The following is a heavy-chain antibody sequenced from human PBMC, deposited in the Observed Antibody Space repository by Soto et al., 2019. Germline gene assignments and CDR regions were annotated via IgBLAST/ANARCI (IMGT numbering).Heavy chain of an antibody. CDR3: ARDRIIFNAFDI. CDR1: GFTFSSYS. V-gene: IGHV3-48*04. CDR2: ISSSSSTI. Sequence: GGSLRLSCAASGFTFSSYSMNWVRQAPGKGLEWVSYISSSSSTIYYADSVKGRFTISRDNAKNSLYLQMNSLRAEDTAVYYCARDRIIFNAFDIWGQGTMVTVS. D-gene: IGHD3-16*01. J-gene: IGHJ3*02.